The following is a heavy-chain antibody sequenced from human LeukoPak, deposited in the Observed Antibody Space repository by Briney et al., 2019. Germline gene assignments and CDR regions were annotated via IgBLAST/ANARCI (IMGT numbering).Heavy chain of an antibody. CDR1: GFTFSSYW. D-gene: IGHD2-2*01. Sequence: PGGSLRLSCAASGFTFSSYWMHWVRQAPGKGLEWVSYISSSGSTIYYADPVKGRFTISRDNAKNSLYLQMNSLRAEDTAVYYCARSGTSYGAFDIWGQGTMVTVSS. CDR3: ARSGTSYGAFDI. J-gene: IGHJ3*02. CDR2: ISSSGSTI. V-gene: IGHV3-48*04.